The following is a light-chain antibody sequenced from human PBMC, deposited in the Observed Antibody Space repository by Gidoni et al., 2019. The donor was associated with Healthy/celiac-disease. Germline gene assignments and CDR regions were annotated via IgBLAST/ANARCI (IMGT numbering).Light chain of an antibody. J-gene: IGLJ2*01. V-gene: IGLV1-40*01. CDR2: GNS. Sequence: QSVLTPPPSVSGAPGQRVTISCTGSSSNIGAGYDVHWYQQLPGTAPKLLIYGNSNRPSGVPDRFSGSKSCTSASLAITGLQAEDEADYYCQSYDSSLSGVVFGGGTKLTVL. CDR1: SSNIGAGYD. CDR3: QSYDSSLSGVV.